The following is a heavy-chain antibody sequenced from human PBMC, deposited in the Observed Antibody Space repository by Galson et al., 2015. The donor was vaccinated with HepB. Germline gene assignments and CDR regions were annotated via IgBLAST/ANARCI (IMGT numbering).Heavy chain of an antibody. J-gene: IGHJ4*02. Sequence: LSLSCAASGFTFSSYSMNWVRQAPGKGLEWVSSIRSRSSYIYYADSVKGRFTISRDNAKNSLYLQMNSLRAEDTAVYYCARDVTGTLHFDYWGQGTLVTVSS. D-gene: IGHD1-7*01. CDR3: ARDVTGTLHFDY. CDR1: GFTFSSYS. CDR2: IRSRSSYI. V-gene: IGHV3-21*01.